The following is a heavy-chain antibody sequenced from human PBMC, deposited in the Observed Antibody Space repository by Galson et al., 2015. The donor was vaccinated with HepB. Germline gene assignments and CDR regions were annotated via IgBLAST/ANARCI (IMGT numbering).Heavy chain of an antibody. J-gene: IGHJ5*02. CDR2: ISSSSSYI. V-gene: IGHV3-21*01. Sequence: SLRLSCAASGFTFSSYSMNWVRQAPGKGLEWVSSISSSSSYIYYADSVKGRFTISRDNAKNSLYLQMNSLRAEDTAVYYCARGFCRGGDCYGWFDPWGQGTLVTVSS. D-gene: IGHD2-21*02. CDR3: ARGFCRGGDCYGWFDP. CDR1: GFTFSSYS.